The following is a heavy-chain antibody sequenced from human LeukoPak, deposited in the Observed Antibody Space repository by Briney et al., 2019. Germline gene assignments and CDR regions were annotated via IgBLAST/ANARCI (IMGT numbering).Heavy chain of an antibody. D-gene: IGHD3-10*01. J-gene: IGHJ4*02. V-gene: IGHV3-9*01. CDR1: GFTFDDYA. CDR2: ISWNSGSI. Sequence: GGSLRLSCVASGFTFDDYAMHWVRQAPGKGLEWVSGISWNSGSIGYADSVKGRFTISRDNAKNSLYLQMNSLRAEDTALYYCAKDRGTMLRGVDYWGQGTLVTVSS. CDR3: AKDRGTMLRGVDY.